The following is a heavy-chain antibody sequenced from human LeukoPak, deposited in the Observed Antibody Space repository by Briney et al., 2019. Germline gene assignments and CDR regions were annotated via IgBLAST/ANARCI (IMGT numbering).Heavy chain of an antibody. J-gene: IGHJ4*02. CDR1: GFTFIKHA. CDR2: VSANGGTT. D-gene: IGHD5-18*01. CDR3: ARGNTGERPGWVY. V-gene: IGHV3-23*01. Sequence: PGGSLRLSCAASGFTFIKHAMSWVRQAPGKGLEWVSGVSANGGTTDYADSVKGRFTVSRDNSKNTVSLLMNSLRAEDTAIYYCARGNTGERPGWVYWGQGALVTVSS.